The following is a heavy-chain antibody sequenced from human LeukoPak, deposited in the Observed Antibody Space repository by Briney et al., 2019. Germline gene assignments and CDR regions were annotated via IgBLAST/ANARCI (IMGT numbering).Heavy chain of an antibody. V-gene: IGHV4-34*01. D-gene: IGHD6-13*01. J-gene: IGHJ5*02. Sequence: SETLSLTCAVYGGSFSGYYWSWIRQPPGEGLEWIGEINHSGSTNYNPSLKSRVTISVDTSKNQFSLKLSSVTAADTAVYYCARQEMAAAGPNWFDPWGQGTLVTVSS. CDR1: GGSFSGYY. CDR2: INHSGST. CDR3: ARQEMAAAGPNWFDP.